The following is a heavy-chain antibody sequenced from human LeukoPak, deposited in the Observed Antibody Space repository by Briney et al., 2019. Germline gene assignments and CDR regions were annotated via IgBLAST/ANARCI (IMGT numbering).Heavy chain of an antibody. CDR2: ISSSSSYI. V-gene: IGHV3-21*01. CDR3: ARDAAAKLNGMDV. J-gene: IGHJ6*02. CDR1: GFTFSSYS. Sequence: GGSLRLSCAASGFTFSSYSMNWVRQAPGKGLEWVSSISSSSSYIYYADSVKGRFTISRDNAKNSLYLQMNSLRAEDTAVYYCARDAAAKLNGMDVWGQGTTVTVSS. D-gene: IGHD6-25*01.